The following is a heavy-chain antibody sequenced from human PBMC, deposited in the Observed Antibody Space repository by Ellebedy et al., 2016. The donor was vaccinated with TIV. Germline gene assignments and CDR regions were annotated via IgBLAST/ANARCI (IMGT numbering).Heavy chain of an antibody. CDR3: AREGRDYDKRYYYYGMDV. J-gene: IGHJ6*02. V-gene: IGHV4-39*02. D-gene: IGHD4-17*01. CDR2: IYYSGST. Sequence: MPGGSLRLSCTVSGGSISSSSYYWGWIRQPPGKGLEWIGSIYYSGSTYYNPSLKSRVTISVDTSKNQFSLKLSSVTAADTAVYYCAREGRDYDKRYYYYGMDVWGQGTTVTVSS. CDR1: GGSISSSSYY.